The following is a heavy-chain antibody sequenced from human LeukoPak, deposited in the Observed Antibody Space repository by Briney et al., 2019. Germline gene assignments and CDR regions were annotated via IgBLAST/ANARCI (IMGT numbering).Heavy chain of an antibody. J-gene: IGHJ6*03. CDR3: VRGGEPQLPLYYFYMDV. CDR1: GFTFSSYS. CDR2: ISSSSTI. Sequence: GGSLRLSCAASGFTFSSYSMNWVRQAPGKGLEWVSYISSSSTIYYADSVKGRFTISRDNAKNSLYLQMNSLRAEDTAVYYCVRGGEPQLPLYYFYMDVWGKGTTVTVSS. V-gene: IGHV3-48*04. D-gene: IGHD2-2*01.